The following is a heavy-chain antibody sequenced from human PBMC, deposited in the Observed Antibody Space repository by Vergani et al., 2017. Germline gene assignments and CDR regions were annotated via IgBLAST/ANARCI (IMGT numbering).Heavy chain of an antibody. D-gene: IGHD2-15*01. Sequence: EVQLVESGGGLVQPGGSLRLSCAASGFTFSSYSMNWVRQAPGKGLEWVSYISSSSSTIYYADSVKGRFTISSDNAKNSRYLQINSLRAEDTAVYYCARVRVYCSGGSCYLFIDYWGQGTLVTVSS. CDR2: ISSSSSTI. CDR3: ARVRVYCSGGSCYLFIDY. V-gene: IGHV3-48*04. CDR1: GFTFSSYS. J-gene: IGHJ4*02.